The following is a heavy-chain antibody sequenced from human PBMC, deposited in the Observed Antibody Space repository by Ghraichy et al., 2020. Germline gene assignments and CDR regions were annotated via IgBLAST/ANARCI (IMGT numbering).Heavy chain of an antibody. Sequence: GGSLRLSCAASGFTFSSYGMHWVRQAPGKGLEWVAVISYDGSNKYYADSVKGRFTISRDNSKNTLYLQMNSLRAEDTAVYYCAKDVLVYCSGGSCYMPDYWGQGTLVTVSS. CDR1: GFTFSSYG. CDR2: ISYDGSNK. V-gene: IGHV3-30*18. CDR3: AKDVLVYCSGGSCYMPDY. J-gene: IGHJ4*02. D-gene: IGHD2-15*01.